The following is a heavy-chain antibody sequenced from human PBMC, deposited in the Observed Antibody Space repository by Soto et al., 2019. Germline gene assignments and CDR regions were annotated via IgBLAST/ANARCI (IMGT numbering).Heavy chain of an antibody. V-gene: IGHV1-2*02. CDR2: INPSSGGT. CDR1: GYPLTAKY. J-gene: IGHJ5*02. Sequence: VKVSCKASGYPLTAKYLHWVRQAPGQGLEWMGWINPSSGGTKEAQKFRGRVTMTRDTSISAAYTELSRLTPDDTAVYYCAKGGSSWTEWFDPWGQGTLVTVSS. D-gene: IGHD6-13*01. CDR3: AKGGSSWTEWFDP.